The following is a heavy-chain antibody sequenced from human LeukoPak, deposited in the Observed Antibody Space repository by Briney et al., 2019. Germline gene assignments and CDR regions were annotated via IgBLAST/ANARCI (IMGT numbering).Heavy chain of an antibody. J-gene: IGHJ5*02. CDR2: IYSSGTT. CDR1: GGSISNYY. D-gene: IGHD5-12*01. V-gene: IGHV4-4*07. CDR3: ASGSSGYDP. Sequence: SDTLSLTCTVSGGSISNYYWSWIRQPAGKGLEWIGRIYSSGTTIYNPSLKSRVTMSVDTSKNQFSLKLGSVTAADTAVYFCASGSSGYDPWGQGTLVTVSS.